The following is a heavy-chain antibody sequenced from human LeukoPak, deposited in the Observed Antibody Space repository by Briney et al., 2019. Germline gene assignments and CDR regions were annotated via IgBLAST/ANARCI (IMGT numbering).Heavy chain of an antibody. CDR2: IRHDGSNK. CDR3: AKTDQLLIDY. Sequence: GGSLRLSCAASGFTFSSYGMHWVRQAPGKGLEWVAFIRHDGSNKYYADSVKGRFTISRDNSKNTLYLQMNSLRAEDTAVYYCAKTDQLLIDYWGQGTLVTVSS. J-gene: IGHJ4*02. D-gene: IGHD2-2*01. V-gene: IGHV3-30*02. CDR1: GFTFSSYG.